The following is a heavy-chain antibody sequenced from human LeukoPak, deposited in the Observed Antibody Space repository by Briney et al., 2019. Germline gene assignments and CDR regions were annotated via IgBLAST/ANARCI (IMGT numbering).Heavy chain of an antibody. CDR1: GFTFRNYG. CDR2: ISDDGTDI. Sequence: GRSLTISCAASGFTFRNYGMHWVRQAPGKGLEWVAVISDDGTDIHYADSVKGRFTISRDNSKNTLYLQMNSLRVEDTAVYNCAKDLEVAAAAYYFDYWGQGTLVTVSS. CDR3: AKDLEVAAAAYYFDY. J-gene: IGHJ4*02. V-gene: IGHV3-30*18. D-gene: IGHD6-13*01.